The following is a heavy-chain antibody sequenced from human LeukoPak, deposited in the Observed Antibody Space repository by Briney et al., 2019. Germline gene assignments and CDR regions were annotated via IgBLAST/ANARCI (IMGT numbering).Heavy chain of an antibody. J-gene: IGHJ5*01. D-gene: IGHD3-16*01. CDR3: VRGGGRGHSYDS. Sequence: SETLSLTCNVSGGFISSGGYYWSWIRQPPGKGLEWIGYIYYSGSTDSNPSLKSRVSISVDTSKNQFSLKLSSVTAADTAVYYCVRGGGRGHSYDSWGQGILVTVSS. V-gene: IGHV4-31*03. CDR2: IYYSGST. CDR1: GGFISSGGYY.